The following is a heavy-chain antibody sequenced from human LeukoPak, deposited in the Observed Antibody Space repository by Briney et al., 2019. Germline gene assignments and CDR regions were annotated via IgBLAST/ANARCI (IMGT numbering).Heavy chain of an antibody. CDR2: IIPIFGTA. V-gene: IGHV1-69*05. CDR3: ARGGIVVVPSHPWGYMDV. CDR1: GGTFSSYA. D-gene: IGHD2-2*01. J-gene: IGHJ6*03. Sequence: PGASVKVSCRASGGTFSSYAISWVRQAPGQGLEWMGGIIPIFGTANYAQKFQGRVTITTDESTSTAYIELSSLRSEDTAVYYCARGGIVVVPSHPWGYMDVWGKGTTVTVSS.